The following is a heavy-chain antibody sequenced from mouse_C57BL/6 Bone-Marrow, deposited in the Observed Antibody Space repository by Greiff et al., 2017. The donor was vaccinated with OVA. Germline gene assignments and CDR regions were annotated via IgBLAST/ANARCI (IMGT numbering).Heavy chain of an antibody. J-gene: IGHJ2*01. CDR1: GYTFTSYW. V-gene: IGHV1-55*01. CDR2: IYPGSGST. Sequence: QVQLQQPGAELVKPGASVKMSCKASGYTFTSYWITWVKQRPGQGLEWIGDIYPGSGSTNYNEKFKSKATLTVDTTTSKADMQLSSLTSEDSAVYYCARGAPYYGSRDFDYWGQGTTLTVSS. CDR3: ARGAPYYGSRDFDY. D-gene: IGHD1-1*01.